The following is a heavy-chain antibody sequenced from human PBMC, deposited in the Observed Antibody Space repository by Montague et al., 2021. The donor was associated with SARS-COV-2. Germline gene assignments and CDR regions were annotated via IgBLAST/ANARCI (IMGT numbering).Heavy chain of an antibody. J-gene: IGHJ6*02. D-gene: IGHD3-10*01. CDR1: GGSISSGSYY. V-gene: IGHV4-61*02. CDR2: IYTSGST. Sequence: TLSLTCTVSGGSISSGSYYWSWIRQPAGKGLEWIGRIYTSGSTNYNPSLKSRVTISVDTSKNQFSLRLSSVTAADTAIYYCARTSRGSRYFYGVDVWGQGTTVTVSS. CDR3: ARTSRGSRYFYGVDV.